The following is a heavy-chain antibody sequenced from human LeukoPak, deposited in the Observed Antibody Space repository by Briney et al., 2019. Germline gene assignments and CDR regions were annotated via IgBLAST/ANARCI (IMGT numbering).Heavy chain of an antibody. D-gene: IGHD3-16*02. J-gene: IGHJ3*02. CDR1: GGSISSSSYY. CDR2: INHSGST. CDR3: ARGHDYVWGSYRSYGPRRGQYAFDI. V-gene: IGHV4-39*07. Sequence: SETLSLTCTVSGGSISSSSYYWGWIRQPPGKGLEWIGEINHSGSTNYNPSLKSRVTISVDTSKNQFSLKLSSVTAADTAVYYCARGHDYVWGSYRSYGPRRGQYAFDIWGQGTMVTVSS.